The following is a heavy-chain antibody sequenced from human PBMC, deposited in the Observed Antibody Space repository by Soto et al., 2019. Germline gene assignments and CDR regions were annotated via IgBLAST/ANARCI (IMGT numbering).Heavy chain of an antibody. CDR3: ARELSYSGSGSYYRIIHWFDP. J-gene: IGHJ5*02. CDR1: GDSVSSNSAA. Sequence: SQTLSLTCAISGDSVSSNSAAWNWIRQSPSRGLEWLGRTYYRSKWYNDYAVSVKSRVTINPDTSKNQFSLQLNSVTPEDTAVYYCARELSYSGSGSYYRIIHWFDPWGQGTLVTVSS. D-gene: IGHD3-10*01. CDR2: TYYRSKWYN. V-gene: IGHV6-1*01.